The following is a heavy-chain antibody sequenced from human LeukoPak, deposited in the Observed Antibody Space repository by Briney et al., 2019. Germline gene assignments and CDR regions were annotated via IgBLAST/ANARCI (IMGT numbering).Heavy chain of an antibody. D-gene: IGHD5-24*01. V-gene: IGHV4-30-2*01. CDR2: IYHSGST. J-gene: IGHJ4*02. CDR3: ARGWRRWLQLDY. Sequence: PSQTLSLTCTVSGGSISSGGYYWSWIRQPPGKGLEWIGYIYHSGSTYYNPSLKSRVTIPVDRSKNQFSLKLSSVTAADTAVYYCARGWRRWLQLDYWGQGTLVTVSS. CDR1: GGSISSGGYY.